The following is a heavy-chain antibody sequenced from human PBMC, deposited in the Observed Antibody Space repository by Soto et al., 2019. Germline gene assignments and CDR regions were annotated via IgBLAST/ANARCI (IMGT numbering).Heavy chain of an antibody. D-gene: IGHD3-3*01. V-gene: IGHV3-21*01. CDR2: ISSSSSYI. CDR3: ARGDDFWSGYYTGMWRLYMDV. J-gene: IGHJ6*03. Sequence: EVQLVESGGGLVKPGGSLRLSCAASGFTFSSYSMNWVRQAPGKGLEWVSSISSSSSYIYYADSVKGRFTISRDNAKNSLYLQMNSRRAEDTAVYYCARGDDFWSGYYTGMWRLYMDVWGKGTTVTVSS. CDR1: GFTFSSYS.